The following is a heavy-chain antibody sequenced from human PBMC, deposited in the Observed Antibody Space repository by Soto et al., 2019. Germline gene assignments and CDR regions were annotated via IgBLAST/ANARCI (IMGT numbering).Heavy chain of an antibody. CDR3: ARAQGYGYYRVADY. J-gene: IGHJ4*02. Sequence: QVQLVESGGGVVQPGRSLRLSCVASGFTLSGHGMHWVRQAPGKGLEWVAVITYDGSEIHYSDSVKGRFTISRDTSKNMVYLQMNSLKTEDTAMYYCARAQGYGYYRVADYWGQGTLVTVSS. D-gene: IGHD1-26*01. CDR2: ITYDGSEI. V-gene: IGHV3-30*03. CDR1: GFTLSGHG.